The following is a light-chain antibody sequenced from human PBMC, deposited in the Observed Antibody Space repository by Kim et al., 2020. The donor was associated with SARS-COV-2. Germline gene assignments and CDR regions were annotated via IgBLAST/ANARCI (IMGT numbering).Light chain of an antibody. CDR1: QSISSW. CDR2: KAS. CDR3: QQYYSDWT. V-gene: IGKV1-5*03. J-gene: IGKJ1*01. Sequence: DVQMTQSPSTLSASVGDRVTITCRASQSISSWLAWYQQKPGKAPKLLIYKASSLESGVPSRFSGSGSGTEFTLTISSLQAEDFATYFCQQYYSDWTFGQGTKVDIQ.